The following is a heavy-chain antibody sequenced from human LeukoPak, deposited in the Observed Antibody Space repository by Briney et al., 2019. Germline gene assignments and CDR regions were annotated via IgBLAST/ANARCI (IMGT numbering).Heavy chain of an antibody. V-gene: IGHV1-2*02. CDR3: ARGQTGTTVFDY. Sequence: ASVKVSCKASGGTFSSYAISWVRQAPGQGLEWMGWINPNSGGTNYAQKFQGRVTMTRDTSISTAYMELSRLRSDDTAVYYCARGQTGTTVFDYWGQGTLVTVSS. CDR2: INPNSGGT. CDR1: GGTFSSYA. D-gene: IGHD1-1*01. J-gene: IGHJ4*02.